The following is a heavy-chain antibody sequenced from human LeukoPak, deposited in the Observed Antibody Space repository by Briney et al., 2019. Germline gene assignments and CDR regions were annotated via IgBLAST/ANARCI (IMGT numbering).Heavy chain of an antibody. CDR2: MYYSGST. CDR1: GGSISSGDYY. V-gene: IGHV4-30-4*01. J-gene: IGHJ5*02. CDR3: ARPYYYDSRIDP. D-gene: IGHD3-22*01. Sequence: SQTLSLTCTVSGGSISSGDYYWSWIRQPPGKGLEWIAYMYYSGSTYYNPSLKSRVTMSADTSKHQLSLELSSVPAADTAVYYCARPYYYDSRIDPWGQGILVTVSS.